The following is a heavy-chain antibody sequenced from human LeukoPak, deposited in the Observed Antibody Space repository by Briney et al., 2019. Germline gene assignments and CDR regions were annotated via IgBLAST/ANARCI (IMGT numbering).Heavy chain of an antibody. CDR3: ARVGYDILTGYWNYYFDY. CDR1: GFTFSSYG. CDR2: ISSSGSTI. V-gene: IGHV3-48*04. D-gene: IGHD3-9*01. Sequence: PGGSLRLSCAASGFTFSSYGMSWVRQAPGKGLEWVSYISSSGSTIYYADSVKGRFTISRDNAKNSLYLQMNSLRAEDTAVYYCARVGYDILTGYWNYYFDYWGQGTLVTVSS. J-gene: IGHJ4*02.